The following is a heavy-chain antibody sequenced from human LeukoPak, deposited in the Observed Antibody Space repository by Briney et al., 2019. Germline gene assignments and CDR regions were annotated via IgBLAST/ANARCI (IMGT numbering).Heavy chain of an antibody. CDR3: AKDERGYSGYEFDY. CDR2: FSGSGGST. CDR1: GFTFSSYA. D-gene: IGHD5-12*01. J-gene: IGHJ4*02. Sequence: GGSLRLSCAASGFTFSSYAMSWVRQAPGKGLECISGFSGSGGSTYYADSVKGRFTISRDNSKNTLYLQMNSLRAEDTAVYYCAKDERGYSGYEFDYWGQGTLVTVSS. V-gene: IGHV3-23*01.